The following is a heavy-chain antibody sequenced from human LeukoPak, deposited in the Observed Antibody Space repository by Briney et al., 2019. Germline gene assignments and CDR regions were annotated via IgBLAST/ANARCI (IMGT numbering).Heavy chain of an antibody. CDR3: ARFSRSSSGH. CDR1: GFTFSNYW. J-gene: IGHJ4*02. V-gene: IGHV3-7*01. Sequence: PGGSLRLSCAASGFTFSNYWMSWVRQAPGKGLEWVANIRQDGTDKQYVDSVKGRFTISRDNAKNSLYLQMNSLRVEDTAVYFCARFSRSSSGHWGQGTLVTVSS. D-gene: IGHD6-13*01. CDR2: IRQDGTDK.